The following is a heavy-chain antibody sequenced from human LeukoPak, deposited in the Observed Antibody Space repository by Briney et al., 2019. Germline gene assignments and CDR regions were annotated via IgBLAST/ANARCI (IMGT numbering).Heavy chain of an antibody. CDR1: GGSISSYY. J-gene: IGHJ5*02. CDR2: IYYSGST. V-gene: IGHV4-59*01. Sequence: TSETLSLTCTVSGGSISSYYWSWIRQPPGKGLEWIGYIYYSGSTNYNPSLKSRVTISVDTSKNQFSLKLSSVTAADTAVYYCARDRTQYSSGWYNWFDPWGQGTLVTVSS. CDR3: ARDRTQYSSGWYNWFDP. D-gene: IGHD6-19*01.